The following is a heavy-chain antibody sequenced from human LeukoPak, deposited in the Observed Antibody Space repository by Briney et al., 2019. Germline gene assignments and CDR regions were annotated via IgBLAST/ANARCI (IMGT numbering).Heavy chain of an antibody. CDR2: IWYDGSNK. CDR1: GFTFSSYG. D-gene: IGHD3-22*01. V-gene: IGHV3-33*01. CDR3: ARDSSGYYPLEYFPH. Sequence: GGSLRLSCAASGFTFSSYGMHWVRQAPGKGLEWVAVIWYDGSNKYYADSVKGRFTISRDNSKNTLYLQMNSLRAEDTAVYYCARDSSGYYPLEYFPHWGQGTLVTVSS. J-gene: IGHJ1*01.